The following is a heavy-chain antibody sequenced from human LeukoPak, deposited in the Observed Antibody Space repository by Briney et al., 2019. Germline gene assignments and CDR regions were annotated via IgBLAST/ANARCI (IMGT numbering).Heavy chain of an antibody. CDR1: GFTVSSNS. J-gene: IGHJ4*02. D-gene: IGHD4-17*01. V-gene: IGHV3-53*01. Sequence: GGSLRLSCTVSGFTVSSNSMSWVRQAPGKGLEWVSFIYSGGNTHYSDSVKGRFTVSRDNSKNTLYLQMNTLRAEDTAVYYCARRAGEYSHPYDYWGQGTLVTVSS. CDR3: ARRAGEYSHPYDY. CDR2: IYSGGNT.